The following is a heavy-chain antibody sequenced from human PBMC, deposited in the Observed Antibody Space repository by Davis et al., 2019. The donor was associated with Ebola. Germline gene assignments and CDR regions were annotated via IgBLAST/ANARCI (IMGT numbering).Heavy chain of an antibody. CDR3: TTDGKYYYDSSGYYYLGLI. Sequence: GESLKISCAASGFTFSNAWMSWVRQAPGKGLEWVGRIKSKTDGGTTDYAAPVKGRFTIPRDDSKNTLYLQMNSLKTEDTAVYYCTTDGKYYYDSSGYYYLGLIWGQGTMVTVSS. CDR2: IKSKTDGGTT. V-gene: IGHV3-15*01. J-gene: IGHJ3*02. D-gene: IGHD3-22*01. CDR1: GFTFSNAW.